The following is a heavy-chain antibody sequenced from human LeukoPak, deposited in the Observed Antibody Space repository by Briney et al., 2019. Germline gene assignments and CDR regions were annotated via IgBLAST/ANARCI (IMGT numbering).Heavy chain of an antibody. CDR2: INHSGST. Sequence: SETLSLTCAVYGGSFSGYYWSWIRQPPGKGLEWIGEINHSGSTNYNPSLKSRVTISVDTSKNQFSLKLSSVTAADTAVYYCARMYSGYSSSWPYYFDYWGQGTLVTVSS. CDR3: ARMYSGYSSSWPYYFDY. CDR1: GGSFSGYY. J-gene: IGHJ4*02. V-gene: IGHV4-34*01. D-gene: IGHD6-13*01.